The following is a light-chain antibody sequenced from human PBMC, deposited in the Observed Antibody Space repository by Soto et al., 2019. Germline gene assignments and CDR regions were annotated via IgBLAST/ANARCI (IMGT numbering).Light chain of an antibody. CDR2: KVS. Sequence: VVMTQSPLSLAVTLGQTASISCRSRQSLVSSDGLTYFNWFHQRPGQSPRRLIYKVSNGDSGVPDRFTGSGSGTDFTLTISRLEAADVGIYYCMQGSHWATCGQGNKLEIK. CDR1: QSLVSSDGLTY. CDR3: MQGSHWAT. V-gene: IGKV2-30*01. J-gene: IGKJ2*01.